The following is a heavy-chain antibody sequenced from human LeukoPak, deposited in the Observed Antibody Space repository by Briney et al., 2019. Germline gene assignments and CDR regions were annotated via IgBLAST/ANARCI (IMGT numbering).Heavy chain of an antibody. D-gene: IGHD2-15*01. V-gene: IGHV3-23*05. CDR2: IDSSGSTI. J-gene: IGHJ5*02. CDR3: AKDFYRYCSGGSCYSGFDP. Sequence: PGGSLRLSCAASGLTFTNFQMNWVRQAPGKTLEWVSSIDSSGSTIYYGDSVKGRFTISRDNSKNTLYLQMNSLRAEDTAVYYCAKDFYRYCSGGSCYSGFDPWGQGTLVTVSS. CDR1: GLTFTNFQ.